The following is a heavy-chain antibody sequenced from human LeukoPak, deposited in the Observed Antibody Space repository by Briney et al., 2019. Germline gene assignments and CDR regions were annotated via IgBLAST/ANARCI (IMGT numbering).Heavy chain of an antibody. CDR3: ARGLDY. Sequence: GGSLRLSCAASGFTFSSYAMHWVRQAPGKGLEWVAVISYDGSNKYYADSVKGRSTISRDNSKNTLYLQMNSLRAEDTAVYYCARGLDYWGQGTLVTVSS. CDR2: ISYDGSNK. V-gene: IGHV3-30-3*01. CDR1: GFTFSSYA. J-gene: IGHJ4*02.